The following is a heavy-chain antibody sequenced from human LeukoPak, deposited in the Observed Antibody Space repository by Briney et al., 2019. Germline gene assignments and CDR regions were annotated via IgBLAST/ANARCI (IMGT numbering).Heavy chain of an antibody. Sequence: GGALRLSCAATGFSLSTYWMAWVRQAPGKGVEWVAHIKEEESARRQVDFVKGRFTISRDNAQRSVYVQMSRVRGEDTGVYYGPRDVGGSLDYWGQGTLVTVSS. CDR1: GFSLSTYW. D-gene: IGHD1-26*01. V-gene: IGHV3-7*01. J-gene: IGHJ4*02. CDR2: IKEEESAR. CDR3: PRDVGGSLDY.